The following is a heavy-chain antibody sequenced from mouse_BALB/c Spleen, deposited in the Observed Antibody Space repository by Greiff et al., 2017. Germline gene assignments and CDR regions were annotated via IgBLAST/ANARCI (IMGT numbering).Heavy chain of an antibody. CDR2: ISSGGST. CDR1: GFTFSSYA. J-gene: IGHJ2*01. CDR3: AREVGYYGLDY. V-gene: IGHV5-6-5*01. D-gene: IGHD1-1*01. Sequence: EVQVVESGGGLVKPGGSLKLSCAASGFTFSSYAMSWVRQTPGKGLEWVASISSGGSTYYTDSVKGRFTISRDNARNILYLQMSSLRSEDTAMYYWAREVGYYGLDYWGQGTTLTVSS.